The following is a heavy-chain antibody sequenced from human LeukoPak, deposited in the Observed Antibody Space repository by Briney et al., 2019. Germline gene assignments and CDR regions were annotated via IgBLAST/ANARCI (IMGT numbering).Heavy chain of an antibody. J-gene: IGHJ2*01. V-gene: IGHV4-39*01. Sequence: PSETLSLTCTVSGGSISSSSYYWGWIRQPPGKGLEWIGSIYYSGSTYYNPSLKSRVTISVDTSKTQFSLKLSSVTAADTAVYYCARRRDGYNYWSTTRSKPDWYFALWGRGTLVTASS. CDR1: GGSISSSSYY. D-gene: IGHD5-24*01. CDR2: IYYSGST. CDR3: ARRRDGYNYWSTTRSKPDWYFAL.